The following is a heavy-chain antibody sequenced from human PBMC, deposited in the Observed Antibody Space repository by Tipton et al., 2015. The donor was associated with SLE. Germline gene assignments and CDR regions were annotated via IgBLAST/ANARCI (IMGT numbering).Heavy chain of an antibody. J-gene: IGHJ5*02. V-gene: IGHV4-31*02. CDR3: ARGQFMGYFDGHPPQHKWFDP. D-gene: IGHD3-9*01. CDR1: GGSISSGGYY. CDR2: IYYSGST. Sequence: LRLSCTVSGGSISSGGYYWSWIRQHPGKGLEWIGYIYYSGSTNYNPSLKSRVTMSVDTSKNQFSLKLSSVTAADTAVYYCARGQFMGYFDGHPPQHKWFDPWGQGTLVTVSS.